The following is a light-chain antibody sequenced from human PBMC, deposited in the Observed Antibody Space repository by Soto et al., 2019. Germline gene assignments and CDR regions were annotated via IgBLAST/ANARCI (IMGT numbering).Light chain of an antibody. Sequence: QSALTQPASVSGSPGQSITISCTGTSGDIGGYNSVSWYQQHPGKAPKLLIYEVVKRPSGVSNRFSGSKSGNTASLTISGLQAEDEADYYCSSYTSSTSYVFGTGTKLTVL. J-gene: IGLJ1*01. V-gene: IGLV2-14*01. CDR2: EVV. CDR1: SGDIGGYNS. CDR3: SSYTSSTSYV.